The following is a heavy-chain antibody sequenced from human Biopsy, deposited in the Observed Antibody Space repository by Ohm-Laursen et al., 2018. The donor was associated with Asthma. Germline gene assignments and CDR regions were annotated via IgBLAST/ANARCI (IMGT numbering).Heavy chain of an antibody. CDR2: INSVFGTT. V-gene: IGHV1-69*13. D-gene: IGHD2-2*01. Sequence: SVKVSCKSLGGTFNTYVIGWVRQAPGQGLEWMGGINSVFGTTTYPQKFQDRVTVTADDSTSTVYTELSSLRSEDTAVYYCARKAGSCISRTCYSLDFWGQGTLVTVSS. J-gene: IGHJ4*02. CDR3: ARKAGSCISRTCYSLDF. CDR1: GGTFNTYV.